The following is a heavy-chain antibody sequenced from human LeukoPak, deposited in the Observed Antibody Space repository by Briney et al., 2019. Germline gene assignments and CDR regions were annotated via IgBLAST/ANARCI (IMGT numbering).Heavy chain of an antibody. Sequence: GGSLRLSCAASGFTFSGRWMHWVRQAPGKGLVWVSGSNADGSITNSADSVKGRFTISRDNAKNTLYLQMNSLRAEDTAVYYCARDRSGSLDYWGQGTLVTVSS. V-gene: IGHV3-74*01. D-gene: IGHD1-26*01. CDR1: GFTFSGRW. CDR2: SNADGSIT. J-gene: IGHJ4*02. CDR3: ARDRSGSLDY.